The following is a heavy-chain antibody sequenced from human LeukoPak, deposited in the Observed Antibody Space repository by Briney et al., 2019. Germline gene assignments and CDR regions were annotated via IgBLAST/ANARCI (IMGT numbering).Heavy chain of an antibody. J-gene: IGHJ5*02. CDR2: INHSGST. CDR1: GGSFSGYY. Sequence: SETLSLTCAVYGGSFSGYYWSWIRQPPGKGLEWIGEINHSGSTNYNPSLKSRVTISVDTSKNQFSLKLSSVTAADTAVYYCAREGYQLPDNWFDPWGQGTLVTVSS. CDR3: AREGYQLPDNWFDP. D-gene: IGHD2-2*01. V-gene: IGHV4-34*01.